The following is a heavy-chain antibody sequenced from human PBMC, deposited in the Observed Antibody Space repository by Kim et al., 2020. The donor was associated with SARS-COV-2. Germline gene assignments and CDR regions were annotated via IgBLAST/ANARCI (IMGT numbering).Heavy chain of an antibody. J-gene: IGHJ6*02. D-gene: IGHD6-6*01. V-gene: IGHV1-69*13. CDR1: GGTFSSYA. CDR2: IIPIFGTA. Sequence: SVKVSCKASGGTFSSYAISWVRQAPGQGLEWMGGIIPIFGTANYAQKFQGRVTITADESTSTAYMELSSLRSEDTAVYYCARESGEYSSSFYYGMDVWGQGTTVTVSS. CDR3: ARESGEYSSSFYYGMDV.